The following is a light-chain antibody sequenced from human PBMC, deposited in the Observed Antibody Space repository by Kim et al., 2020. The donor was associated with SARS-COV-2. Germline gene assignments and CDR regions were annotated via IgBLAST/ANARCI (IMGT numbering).Light chain of an antibody. CDR2: GKN. J-gene: IGLJ2*01. Sequence: ALGQTVRITGQGDSLRSYYASWYQQKPGQAPVLVIYGKNNRPSGIPDRFSGSSSGNTASLTITGAQAEDEADYYCNSRDNSGNHVVFGGGTQLTVL. CDR1: SLRSYY. CDR3: NSRDNSGNHVV. V-gene: IGLV3-19*01.